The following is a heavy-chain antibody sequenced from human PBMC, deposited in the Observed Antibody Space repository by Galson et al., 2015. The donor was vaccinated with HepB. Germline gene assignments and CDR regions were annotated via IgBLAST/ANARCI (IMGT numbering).Heavy chain of an antibody. V-gene: IGHV3-7*03. J-gene: IGHJ4*02. CDR2: IKGDGGEE. CDR1: GFTFSLHW. D-gene: IGHD1-1*01. CDR3: ARGTNPEY. Sequence: SLRLSCAASGFTFSLHWMTWFRQTPGKGLEWVANIKGDGGEEYYLASLEGRFTISRDNTKSSLYLQMNSLRGDDTAIYYCARGTNPEYWGPGTLVTVSS.